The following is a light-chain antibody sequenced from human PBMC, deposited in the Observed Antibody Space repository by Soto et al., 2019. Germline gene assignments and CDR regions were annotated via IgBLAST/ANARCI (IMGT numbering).Light chain of an antibody. Sequence: DIQVTXSXXSXXAXVXDRITITCRASQSISSYLNWYQQKPGKAPKLLIYAASSLQSGVPSRFSGSGSGTDFTLTISSLQPEDFATYYCQQSYSTPRTFGQGTKVDI. CDR2: AAS. V-gene: IGKV1-39*01. CDR1: QSISSY. CDR3: QQSYSTPRT. J-gene: IGKJ1*01.